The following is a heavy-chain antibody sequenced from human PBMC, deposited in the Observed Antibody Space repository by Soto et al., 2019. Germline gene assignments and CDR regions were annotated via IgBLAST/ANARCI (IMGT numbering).Heavy chain of an antibody. CDR2: IYSGGST. D-gene: IGHD3-10*01. Sequence: GGSLRLSCAASGFTVSSNYMSWVRQAPGKGLEWVSVIYSGGSTYYADSVKGRFTISRDNSKNTLYLQMNSLRAEDTAVYYCARDGSMVRGVLGTLDYWGQGTLVTVSS. CDR1: GFTVSSNY. J-gene: IGHJ4*02. V-gene: IGHV3-53*01. CDR3: ARDGSMVRGVLGTLDY.